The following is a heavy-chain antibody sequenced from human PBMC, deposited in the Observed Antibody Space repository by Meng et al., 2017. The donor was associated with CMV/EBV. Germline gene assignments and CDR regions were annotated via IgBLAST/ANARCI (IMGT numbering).Heavy chain of an antibody. CDR1: CYTFTSYG. V-gene: IGHV1-18*01. CDR3: ARGRRGADNWFDP. Sequence: VPLCESGVVVEKAGASVNVSCKASCYTFTSYGISWVRQAPGQGLEWMGLISAYNGNTNYAQKLQGRVTMTTDTSTSTDYMELRSLRSDDTAVYYCARGRRGADNWFDPWGQGTLVTVSS. CDR2: ISAYNGNT. J-gene: IGHJ5*02.